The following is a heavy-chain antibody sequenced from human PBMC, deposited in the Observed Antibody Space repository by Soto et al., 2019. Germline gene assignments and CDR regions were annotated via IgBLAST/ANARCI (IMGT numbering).Heavy chain of an antibody. D-gene: IGHD2-2*02. V-gene: IGHV3-13*05. CDR2: IGAARDP. CDR3: ARAYTGRLPRRADYYYAMDV. Sequence: GGSLRLSCATSGFTFSNFDMHWVRQVPGKGLERVSAIGAARDPYYLGSVKGRFTISREDAKNSVYLQMNDLRAGDSAVYYCARAYTGRLPRRADYYYAMDVWGQGTTVTVSS. J-gene: IGHJ6*02. CDR1: GFTFSNFD.